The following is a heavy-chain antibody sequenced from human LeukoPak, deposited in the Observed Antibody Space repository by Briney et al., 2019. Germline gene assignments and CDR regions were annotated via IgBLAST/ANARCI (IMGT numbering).Heavy chain of an antibody. CDR2: IYDSGIT. Sequence: SETLSLTCTVSGGPISRYYWSWIRQPPGKGLEWIGHIYDSGITSYNPSLKSRVTISVDTSKNQFSLKLSSVTAADTAVYYCARVSGYCSGGACYSRRHFDHWGQGTLVTVSS. J-gene: IGHJ4*02. CDR3: ARVSGYCSGGACYSRRHFDH. V-gene: IGHV4-59*01. CDR1: GGPISRYY. D-gene: IGHD2-15*01.